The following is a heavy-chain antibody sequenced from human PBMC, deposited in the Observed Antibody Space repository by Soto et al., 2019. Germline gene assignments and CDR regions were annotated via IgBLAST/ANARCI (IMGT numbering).Heavy chain of an antibody. CDR2: ISGSGGRP. CDR1: GFTFSTYT. V-gene: IGHV3-23*01. Sequence: EVQLLESGGGLVQPGGSLRLSCVASGFTFSTYTMSWVRQAPGKGLEWVSVISGSGGRPSYADSVQGRFSISRDNPKNTLYQQMNGLRGEDTARYYCAKARCITNDCYVPDYWGQGTLVTVSS. D-gene: IGHD3-10*01. J-gene: IGHJ4*02. CDR3: AKARCITNDCYVPDY.